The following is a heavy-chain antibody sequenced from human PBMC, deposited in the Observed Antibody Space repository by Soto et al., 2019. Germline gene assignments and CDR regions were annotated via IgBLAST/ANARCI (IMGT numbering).Heavy chain of an antibody. CDR2: IYYSVSA. V-gene: IGHV4-61*01. CDR3: ARGVGLGYYYYHMDL. D-gene: IGHD3-10*01. CDR1: GGSVNNISDY. J-gene: IGHJ6*02. Sequence: QVQLQESGPGLVKPSETLSLTCTVSGGSVNNISDYWSWVRQPPGKGLEWIGYIYYSVSADYNPFLGSRFTISPDTSKNQFSLKLSSVTTADTAVYYCARGVGLGYYYYHMDLWGQGTTVTVSS.